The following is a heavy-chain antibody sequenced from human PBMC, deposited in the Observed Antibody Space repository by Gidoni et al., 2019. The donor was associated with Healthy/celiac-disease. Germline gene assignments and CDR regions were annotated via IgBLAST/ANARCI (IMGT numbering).Heavy chain of an antibody. CDR1: GGSISSSSYY. V-gene: IGHV4-39*01. CDR3: ARQEGGWFGEAAIDY. CDR2: IYYSGST. Sequence: QLQLQESGPGLVKPSETLSLTCTVPGGSISSSSYYWGWVLQPPGKGLDWIGCIYYSGSTFSNPSLKSRVTISVDTSKNQFSLKLSSVTAADTAVYYCARQEGGWFGEAAIDYWGQGTLVTVSS. D-gene: IGHD3-10*01. J-gene: IGHJ4*02.